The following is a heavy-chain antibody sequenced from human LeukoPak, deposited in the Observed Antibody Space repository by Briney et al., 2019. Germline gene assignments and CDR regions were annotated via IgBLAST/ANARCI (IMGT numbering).Heavy chain of an antibody. Sequence: GIIPIFGTANYAQKFQGRVTITTDESTSTAYMELSSLRSEDTAVYYCARASMSTATVYFDLWGRGTLVTVSP. D-gene: IGHD5/OR15-5a*01. J-gene: IGHJ2*01. CDR2: IIPIFGTA. CDR3: ARASMSTATVYFDL. V-gene: IGHV1-69*05.